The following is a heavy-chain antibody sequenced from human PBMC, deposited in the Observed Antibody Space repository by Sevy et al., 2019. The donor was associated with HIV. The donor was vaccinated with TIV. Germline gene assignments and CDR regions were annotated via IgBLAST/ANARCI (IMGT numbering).Heavy chain of an antibody. CDR3: ARVGPPSYYDFWSGYLKHINWFDP. Sequence: SETLSLTCAVYGGSFSGYYWSWIRQPPGKGLEWIGEINHSGSTNYNPSLKSRVTISVDTSKNQFSLKLSSVTAADTAVYYCARVGPPSYYDFWSGYLKHINWFDPWGQGTLVTVSS. J-gene: IGHJ5*02. CDR2: INHSGST. CDR1: GGSFSGYY. D-gene: IGHD3-3*01. V-gene: IGHV4-34*01.